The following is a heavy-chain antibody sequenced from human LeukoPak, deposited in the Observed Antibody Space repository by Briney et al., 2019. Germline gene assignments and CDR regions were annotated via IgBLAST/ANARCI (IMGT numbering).Heavy chain of an antibody. CDR2: MRYDENNK. D-gene: IGHD2-21*02. V-gene: IGHV3-30*02. CDR1: GFTFSSYG. Sequence: GGSLRLSCAASGFTFSSYGMHWVRQAPGKGPECVAFMRYDENNKYYADSVKGRFTISRDNSKNTLYLQMNSLRAEDTAVYYCAKDWRAYCGGDCYSYFDYWGQGTLVTVSS. J-gene: IGHJ4*02. CDR3: AKDWRAYCGGDCYSYFDY.